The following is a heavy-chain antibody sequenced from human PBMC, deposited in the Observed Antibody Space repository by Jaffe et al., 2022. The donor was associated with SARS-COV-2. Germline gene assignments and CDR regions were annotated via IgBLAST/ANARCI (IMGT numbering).Heavy chain of an antibody. V-gene: IGHV3-33*01. CDR2: IWYDGSNK. D-gene: IGHD1-26*01. CDR3: ARDWRVGAVQGVDY. Sequence: QVQLVESGGGVVQPGRSLRLSCAASGFTFSSYGMHWVRQAPGKGLEWVAVIWYDGSNKYYADSVKGRFTISRDNSKNTLYLQMNSLRAEDTAVYYCARDWRVGAVQGVDYWGQGTLVTVSS. CDR1: GFTFSSYG. J-gene: IGHJ4*02.